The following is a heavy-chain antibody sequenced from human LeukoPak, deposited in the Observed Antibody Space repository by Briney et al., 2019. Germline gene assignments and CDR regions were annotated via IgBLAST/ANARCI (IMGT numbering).Heavy chain of an antibody. D-gene: IGHD3-10*01. CDR2: IIPIFGTA. V-gene: IGHV1-69*13. Sequence: VASVNVSCKASGCTFSSYAISWVRQAPGQGLEWMGGIIPIFGTANYAQKFQGRVTITADESTSTAYMELSSLRSEDTAVYYCARGFDFTGPFDYWGQGTLVTVSS. J-gene: IGHJ4*02. CDR3: ARGFDFTGPFDY. CDR1: GCTFSSYA.